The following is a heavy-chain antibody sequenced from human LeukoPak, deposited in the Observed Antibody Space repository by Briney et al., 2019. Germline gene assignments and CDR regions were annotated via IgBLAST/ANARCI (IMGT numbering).Heavy chain of an antibody. V-gene: IGHV3-33*08. CDR1: GFTFNNYA. CDR3: ATDRNSGKYYDY. J-gene: IGHJ4*02. Sequence: GGSLRLSCAASGFTFNNYAMSWVRQAPGKGLEWVAVIWYDGSNKYYADSVKGRFTTSRDNSKDTLYLQMNSLRAEDTAVYYCATDRNSGKYYDYWGQGTLVTVSS. CDR2: IWYDGSNK. D-gene: IGHD1-26*01.